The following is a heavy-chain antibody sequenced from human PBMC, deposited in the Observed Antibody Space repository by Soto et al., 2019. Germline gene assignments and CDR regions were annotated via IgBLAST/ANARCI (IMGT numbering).Heavy chain of an antibody. CDR2: IYTSGST. CDR1: GGSISSFY. D-gene: IGHD6-13*01. CDR3: ARYRREAVAGYTLDN. J-gene: IGHJ4*02. Sequence: SETLSLTCTVSGGSISSFYWSWIRQPAGKGLEWIGRIYTSGSTNYNPSLKSRVTMSLDTSKSQFSLKVNSMTAADTAVYYCARYRREAVAGYTLDNWGQGILVTSPQ. V-gene: IGHV4-4*07.